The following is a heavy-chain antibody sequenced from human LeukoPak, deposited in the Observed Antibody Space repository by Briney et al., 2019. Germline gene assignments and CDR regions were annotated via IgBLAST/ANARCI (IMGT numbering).Heavy chain of an antibody. CDR2: ISSGSSYI. CDR3: AKGQGLWFGELMDYYMDV. J-gene: IGHJ6*03. V-gene: IGHV3-21*04. Sequence: PGGSLRLSCAASGFTFSIYSMNWVSQAPGKGLEWVSSISSGSSYIYYADSVKGRFTISRDNAKNSLYLQMNSLRTEDTALYYCAKGQGLWFGELMDYYMDVWGKGTTVTISS. D-gene: IGHD3-10*01. CDR1: GFTFSIYS.